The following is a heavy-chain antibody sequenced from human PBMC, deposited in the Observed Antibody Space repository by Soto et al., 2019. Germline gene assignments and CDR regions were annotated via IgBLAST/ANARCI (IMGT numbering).Heavy chain of an antibody. J-gene: IGHJ4*02. CDR3: ARVSGSGTVDLGFDY. V-gene: IGHV3-33*01. Sequence: QVQLVESGGGMVQPGKSLRLSCAASGFTFRSFGIHWVRQAPGKGMEWVAAIWDDGSKEYYTDSVKGRFITSRDNSKNTVYMQMNSLRAEDTAVYYCARVSGSGTVDLGFDYWGLGTLVIVSA. D-gene: IGHD3-10*01. CDR1: GFTFRSFG. CDR2: IWDDGSKE.